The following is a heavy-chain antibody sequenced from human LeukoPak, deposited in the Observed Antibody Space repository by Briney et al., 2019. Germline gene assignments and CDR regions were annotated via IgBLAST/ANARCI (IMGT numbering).Heavy chain of an antibody. CDR1: GFSFTNFE. Sequence: GGSLRLSCAASGFSFTNFEIHWVRQAPGKGLEWVAVISYDGKKNHYADSVKGRFTLTRDDSANTLSLQMNSLRAEDTAVYCCVRGSKIRGVIPEGEFDYWGQGTLVTVSS. V-gene: IGHV3-30*03. CDR2: ISYDGKKN. CDR3: VRGSKIRGVIPEGEFDY. D-gene: IGHD3-10*01. J-gene: IGHJ4*02.